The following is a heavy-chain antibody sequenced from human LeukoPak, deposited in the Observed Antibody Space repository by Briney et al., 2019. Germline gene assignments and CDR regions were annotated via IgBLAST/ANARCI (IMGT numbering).Heavy chain of an antibody. CDR1: GGSISSSSYY. CDR3: ARVGSGCSSTSCYSAYYYYYMDV. J-gene: IGHJ6*03. V-gene: IGHV4-39*01. Sequence: PSETLSLTCTVSGGSISSSSYYWGWIRQPPGKGLEWIGSIYYSGSTYCNPSLKSRVTISVDTSKNQFSLKLSSVTAADTAVYYCARVGSGCSSTSCYSAYYYYYMDVWGKGTTVTVSS. D-gene: IGHD2-2*02. CDR2: IYYSGST.